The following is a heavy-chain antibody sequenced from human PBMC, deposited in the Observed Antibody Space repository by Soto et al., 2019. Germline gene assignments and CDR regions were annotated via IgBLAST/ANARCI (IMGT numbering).Heavy chain of an antibody. Sequence: EVQLLESGGGLVQPGGSLRLSCAASGFTFSSYAMSWVRQAPGKGLEWVSAISGSGGSTYYADSVKGRFTISRDNSKNTLYLQMNSLRAEETAVYYCAKDVGEGDIVVVPAATGNWFDPWGQGTLVTVSS. CDR2: ISGSGGST. V-gene: IGHV3-23*01. J-gene: IGHJ5*02. CDR1: GFTFSSYA. D-gene: IGHD2-2*01. CDR3: AKDVGEGDIVVVPAATGNWFDP.